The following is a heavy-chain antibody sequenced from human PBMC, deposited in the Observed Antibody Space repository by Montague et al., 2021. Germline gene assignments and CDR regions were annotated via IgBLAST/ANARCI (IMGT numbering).Heavy chain of an antibody. J-gene: IGHJ6*03. Sequence: PALVKPTQTLTLTCTFSGFSLTTSGVGVGWISQPPGKALEWLGVIYWDADKRYRPYLQNRLIITHEASRNQVILTLNDLDPMDTGTYFCAPAHHVIPFYFYMDVWGKGTTVTVSS. CDR3: APAHHVIPFYFYMDV. CDR1: GFSLTTSGVG. D-gene: IGHD2-21*01. V-gene: IGHV2-5*02. CDR2: IYWDADK.